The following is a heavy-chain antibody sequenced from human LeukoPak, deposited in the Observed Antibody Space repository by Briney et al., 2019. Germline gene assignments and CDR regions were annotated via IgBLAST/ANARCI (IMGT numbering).Heavy chain of an antibody. CDR2: IYYSGST. V-gene: IGHV4-39*07. Sequence: SETLSLTCTVSGGSISSSSYYWGWIRQPPGKGLGWIGGIYYSGSTYYNPSLKSRVTISVDTSKNQFSLKLSSVTAADTAVYYCARGAVDIVVVPAAINLDYWGQGTLVTVSS. CDR1: GGSISSSSYY. D-gene: IGHD2-2*02. J-gene: IGHJ4*02. CDR3: ARGAVDIVVVPAAINLDY.